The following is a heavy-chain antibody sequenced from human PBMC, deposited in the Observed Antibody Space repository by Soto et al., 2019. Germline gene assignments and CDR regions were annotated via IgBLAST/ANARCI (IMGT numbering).Heavy chain of an antibody. Sequence: PGGSLRLSCAASGFTFSSYSLSWVRQAPGKGLEWVSAISGSGVSTYYADSVKGRFTISRDNSKNTLYLQMNSLRAEDTSVYDCAKDGDYRIKLVGDFSYWGQGTRITVCS. V-gene: IGHV3-23*01. CDR3: AKDGDYRIKLVGDFSY. CDR2: ISGSGVST. D-gene: IGHD4-4*01. J-gene: IGHJ4*02. CDR1: GFTFSSYS.